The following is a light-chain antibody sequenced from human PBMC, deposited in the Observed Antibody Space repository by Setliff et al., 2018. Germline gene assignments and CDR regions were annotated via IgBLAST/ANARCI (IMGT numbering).Light chain of an antibody. CDR2: DVS. J-gene: IGLJ1*01. CDR1: SSDIGVYNY. CDR3: SSYITSSTPPHV. V-gene: IGLV2-14*03. Sequence: QSVLAQAASVPGSPGQSITISCTGTSSDIGVYNYVSWYQQHPGKAPKLMIYDVSRRPSGVSNRFSGSKSGNTASLTISGLQPEDEADYYCSSYITSSTPPHVFGAGTKGTVL.